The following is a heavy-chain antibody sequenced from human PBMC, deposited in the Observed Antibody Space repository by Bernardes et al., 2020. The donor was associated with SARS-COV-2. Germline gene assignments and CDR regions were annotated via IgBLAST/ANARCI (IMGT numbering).Heavy chain of an antibody. D-gene: IGHD3-10*01. J-gene: IGHJ5*02. V-gene: IGHV7-4-1*02. CDR1: GYTFTSYA. Sequence: ASVKVSCKASGYTFTSYAMNWVRQAPGQGLEWMGWINTNTGNPTYAQGFTGRFVFSLDTSVSTAYLQISSLKAEDTAVYYCARDLNTMVRGAFGWFDPWGQGTLVTVSS. CDR2: INTNTGNP. CDR3: ARDLNTMVRGAFGWFDP.